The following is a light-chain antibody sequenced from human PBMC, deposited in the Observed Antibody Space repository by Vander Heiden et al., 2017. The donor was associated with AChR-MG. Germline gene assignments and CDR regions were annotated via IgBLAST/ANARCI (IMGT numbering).Light chain of an antibody. CDR3: QQRSNWPT. Sequence: EIVLTHSPATLSLSPGERATLSCRASQSVSSYLAWYQQKPGQAPRLLIYDASNRATGIPARFSGSGSGTDFTLTISSLEPEDFAVYYCQQRSNWPTFGHGTKVEIK. V-gene: IGKV3-11*01. CDR2: DAS. CDR1: QSVSSY. J-gene: IGKJ1*01.